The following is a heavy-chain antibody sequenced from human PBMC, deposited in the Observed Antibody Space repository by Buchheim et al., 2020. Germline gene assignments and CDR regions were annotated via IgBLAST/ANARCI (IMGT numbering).Heavy chain of an antibody. CDR3: ARDAHIVVVVAASV. Sequence: QVQLVESGGGVVQPGRSLRLSCAASGFTFSSYGMHWVRQAPGKGLEWVAVISYDGSNKYYADSVKGRFTISRDNSKNTLYLQMNSLRAEDTAVYYCARDAHIVVVVAASVWGQGIT. CDR1: GFTFSSYG. V-gene: IGHV3-30*03. CDR2: ISYDGSNK. D-gene: IGHD2-15*01. J-gene: IGHJ6*02.